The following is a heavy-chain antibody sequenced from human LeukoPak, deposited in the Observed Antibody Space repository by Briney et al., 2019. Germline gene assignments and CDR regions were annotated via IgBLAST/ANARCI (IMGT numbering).Heavy chain of an antibody. D-gene: IGHD6-19*01. Sequence: SQTLSLTCTVSGGSISSGGYYWSWIRQHPGKGLEWIGYIYYSGSTYYNPSLKSRVTISVDTSKNQFSLKLSSVTAADTAVYYCARVRYSSGWWGEDFDYWGQGTLVTVSS. CDR1: GGSISSGGYY. V-gene: IGHV4-31*03. CDR2: IYYSGST. J-gene: IGHJ4*02. CDR3: ARVRYSSGWWGEDFDY.